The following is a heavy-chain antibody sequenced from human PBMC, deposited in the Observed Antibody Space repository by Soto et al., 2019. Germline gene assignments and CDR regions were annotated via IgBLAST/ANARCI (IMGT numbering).Heavy chain of an antibody. V-gene: IGHV3-21*01. D-gene: IGHD2-2*01. Sequence: GGSLRLSCAASGFTFSSYSMNWVRQAPGKGLEWVSSISSSSSYIYYADSVKGRFTISRDNAKNSLYLQMNSLRAEDTAVYYCARAQSGEDIVVVPAADYWGQGTLVTVSS. J-gene: IGHJ4*02. CDR3: ARAQSGEDIVVVPAADY. CDR1: GFTFSSYS. CDR2: ISSSSSYI.